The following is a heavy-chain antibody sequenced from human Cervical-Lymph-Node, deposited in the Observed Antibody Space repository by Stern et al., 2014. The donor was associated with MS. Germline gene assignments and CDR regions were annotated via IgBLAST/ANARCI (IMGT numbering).Heavy chain of an antibody. V-gene: IGHV3-11*06. CDR1: GFTFSDYY. CDR2: ISSSSSYT. CDR3: ARARYNWNDGYFDY. J-gene: IGHJ4*02. Sequence: VQLLESGGGLVKPGGSLRLSCAASGFTFSDYYMSWIRQAPGKGLEWVSYISSSSSYTNYADSVKGRFTISRDHAKNSLYLQMNSLRAEDTAVYYCARARYNWNDGYFDYWGQGTLVTVSS. D-gene: IGHD1-20*01.